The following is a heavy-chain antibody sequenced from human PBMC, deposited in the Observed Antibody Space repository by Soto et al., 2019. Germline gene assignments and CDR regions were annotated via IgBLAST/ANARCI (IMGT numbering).Heavy chain of an antibody. V-gene: IGHV4-31*03. J-gene: IGHJ5*02. CDR3: EGSFDP. CDR1: GGSISSGGYY. CDR2: IYYRGST. Sequence: QVQLQESGPGLVKPSQTLSLTCTVSGGSISSGGYYWSWIRQHPGKGLEWIGYIYYRGSTYYNPSLRSRVTTSVDTYKNQFSLKRRSVTAADTAVYYCEGSFDPWGQGTLVTVSS.